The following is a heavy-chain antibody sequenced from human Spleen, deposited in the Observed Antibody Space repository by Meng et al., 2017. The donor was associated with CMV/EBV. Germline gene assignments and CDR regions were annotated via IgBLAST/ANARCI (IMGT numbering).Heavy chain of an antibody. V-gene: IGHV3-7*01. CDR1: GFTFSSYW. CDR2: IKQDGSEK. Sequence: GESLKISCAASGFTFSSYWMSWVRQAPGKGLEWVANIKQDGSEKYYVDSVKGRITISRDNAKNSLYLQMNSLRAEDTAVYYCAREDSYYFDYWGQGTLVTVSS. CDR3: AREDSYYFDY. D-gene: IGHD6-6*01. J-gene: IGHJ4*02.